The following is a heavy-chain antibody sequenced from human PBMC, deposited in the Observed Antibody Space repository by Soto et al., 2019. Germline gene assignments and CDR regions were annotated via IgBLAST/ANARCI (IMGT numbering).Heavy chain of an antibody. J-gene: IGHJ6*02. D-gene: IGHD4-4*01. V-gene: IGHV3-74*01. CDR1: GFTFSPYW. Sequence: PGGSLRLSXAASGFTFSPYWMHWVRQAPGKGLVWVSRINPDGSSTNYADSVKGRFTISRDNAKNTLYLQMNSLRAEDTAVYYCGRGGSNSPNGMDVWGQGTTVTVSS. CDR2: INPDGSST. CDR3: GRGGSNSPNGMDV.